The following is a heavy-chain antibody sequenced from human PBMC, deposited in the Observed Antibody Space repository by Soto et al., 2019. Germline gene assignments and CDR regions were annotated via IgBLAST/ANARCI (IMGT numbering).Heavy chain of an antibody. V-gene: IGHV3-53*01. CDR1: GFTVSSNY. Sequence: EVQLVESGGGLIQPGGSLRLSCAASGFTVSSNYMSWVRQAPGKGLEWVSLIFSGSNTYYADSVKGRFTISRDNSKNTLYLQMNSLRAEDTAVYYCASLPMESGDDWGQGTLVTVSS. CDR3: ASLPMESGDD. CDR2: IFSGSNT. J-gene: IGHJ4*02. D-gene: IGHD3-10*01.